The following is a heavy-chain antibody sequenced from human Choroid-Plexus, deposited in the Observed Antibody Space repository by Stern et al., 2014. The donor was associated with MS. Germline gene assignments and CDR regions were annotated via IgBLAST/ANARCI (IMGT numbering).Heavy chain of an antibody. Sequence: QVQLVESGGGVAQPGRPLILSCAASGFTFSNFGMHWVRQAPGKGLEWVALISYDGSDNYYADSVKGRFTIFRDNSKNTLYMHMNSLRAEGTAVYYCAKDRQWSTYFFDYWGQGSLVTVSS. V-gene: IGHV3-30*18. J-gene: IGHJ4*02. CDR1: GFTFSNFG. CDR2: ISYDGSDN. D-gene: IGHD2-15*01. CDR3: AKDRQWSTYFFDY.